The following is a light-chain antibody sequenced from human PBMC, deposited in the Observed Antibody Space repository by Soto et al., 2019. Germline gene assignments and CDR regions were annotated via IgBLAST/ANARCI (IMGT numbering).Light chain of an antibody. CDR2: EVS. CDR3: SSYTSGSTWV. CDR1: SSDVGAYNY. V-gene: IGLV2-14*01. J-gene: IGLJ3*02. Sequence: QSALTQRASVSGSPGQSITISCTGTSSDVGAYNYVSWYQQHPGKAPKLMIYEVSNRPSGVSNRFSGSKSGNTASLTISGLQAEDEGDYYCSSYTSGSTWVFGVGTKLTVL.